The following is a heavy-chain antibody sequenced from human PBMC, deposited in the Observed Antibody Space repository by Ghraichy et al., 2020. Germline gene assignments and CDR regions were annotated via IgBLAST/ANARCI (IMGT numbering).Heavy chain of an antibody. CDR1: GYTFTSYD. CDR3: TREWGVEDTAPFDP. J-gene: IGHJ5*02. D-gene: IGHD5-18*01. V-gene: IGHV1-46*01. Sequence: ASVNVSCKASGYTFTSYDMHWVRQAPGQVLEWMGIINPSGGSTSYAQKFQGRVTMTRDTSTSTVYMELSSLRSEDTAVYYCTREWGVEDTAPFDPWGQGTLVTVSS. CDR2: INPSGGST.